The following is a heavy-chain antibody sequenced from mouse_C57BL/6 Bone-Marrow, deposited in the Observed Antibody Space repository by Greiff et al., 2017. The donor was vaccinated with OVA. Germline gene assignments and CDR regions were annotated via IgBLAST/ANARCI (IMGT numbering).Heavy chain of an antibody. CDR3: ARSGYYGRWYFDV. CDR1: GYAFSSSW. V-gene: IGHV1-82*01. Sequence: VQLQESGPELVKPGASVKISCKASGYAFSSSWMNWVKQRPGKGLEWIGRIYPGDGDTNYNGKFKGKATLTADKSSSTAYMQRSSLISEDAAVYFCARSGYYGRWYFDVWGTGTTVTVSS. CDR2: IYPGDGDT. D-gene: IGHD1-1*01. J-gene: IGHJ1*03.